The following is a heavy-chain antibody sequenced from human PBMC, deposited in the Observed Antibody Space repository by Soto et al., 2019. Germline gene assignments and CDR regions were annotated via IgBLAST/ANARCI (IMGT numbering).Heavy chain of an antibody. J-gene: IGHJ4*02. V-gene: IGHV3-7*05. Sequence: ESGGGLVQPGGSLRLSCVASEFTFTNYWMNWVRQAPGKGLEWVANIKQDGSEKHYVDSVKGRFTISRDNAKNTLYLQMXXLRAEDTAFYYCAGGTGYIIDHWGQGTLVTVSS. D-gene: IGHD3-9*01. CDR3: AGGTGYIIDH. CDR1: EFTFTNYW. CDR2: IKQDGSEK.